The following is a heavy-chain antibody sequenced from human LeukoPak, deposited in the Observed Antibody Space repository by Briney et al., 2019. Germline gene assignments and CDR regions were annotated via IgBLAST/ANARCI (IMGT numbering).Heavy chain of an antibody. V-gene: IGHV1-8*01. CDR1: GYTFTSYD. J-gene: IGHJ4*02. D-gene: IGHD3-10*01. CDR3: ARESGSYYNAPDY. Sequence: ASVKVSCKASGYTFTSYDINWVRQATGQGLEWMGWMNPNSGNTGYAQKFQGRVTMTRNTSISTAYVELSSLRSEDTAVYYCARESGSYYNAPDYWGQGTLVTVSS. CDR2: MNPNSGNT.